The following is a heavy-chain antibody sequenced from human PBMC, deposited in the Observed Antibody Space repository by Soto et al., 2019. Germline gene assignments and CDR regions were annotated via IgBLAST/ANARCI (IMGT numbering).Heavy chain of an antibody. J-gene: IGHJ4*02. V-gene: IGHV3-23*01. CDR1: GFTFSAHA. CDR2: LGTIGA. Sequence: EVQLLESGGGLVQPGGSLRLSCVGSGFTFSAHAITWVRQAPGKGLEWVSTLGTIGAFYADSVTGQFTISRDNSKNTVNLQMNSLRGEDTAIYYCARDLTTHDYWGQGTVVTVSS. CDR3: ARDLTTHDY.